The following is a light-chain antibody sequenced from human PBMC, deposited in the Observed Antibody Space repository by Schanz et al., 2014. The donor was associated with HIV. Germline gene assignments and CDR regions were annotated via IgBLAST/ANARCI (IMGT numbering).Light chain of an antibody. CDR2: DVS. J-gene: IGLJ1*01. V-gene: IGLV2-11*01. Sequence: QSALTQPASVSGSPGQSITISCTGTSSDVGGYNYVSWYQQHPGKAPKLMIYDVSKRPSGVPDRFSGSKSGNTASLTISGLQAEDEADYYCCSYAGSYPPLYVFGTGTKVTVL. CDR1: SSDVGGYNY. CDR3: CSYAGSYPPLYV.